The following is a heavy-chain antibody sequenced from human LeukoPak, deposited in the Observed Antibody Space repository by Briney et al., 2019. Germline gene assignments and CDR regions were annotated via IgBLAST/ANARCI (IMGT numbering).Heavy chain of an antibody. CDR2: TYYRSKWHN. V-gene: IGHV6-1*01. Sequence: SQTLSLTCAISGDSVSSNSAVWNWIRQSPSRGLEWLGRTYYRSKWHNEYAESVKSRISIDSDASKNQFSLQLNSVTPEDTAEYYCAGTTDYSSFLAYWGQGTLVTVSS. D-gene: IGHD4-11*01. J-gene: IGHJ4*02. CDR3: AGTTDYSSFLAY. CDR1: GDSVSSNSAV.